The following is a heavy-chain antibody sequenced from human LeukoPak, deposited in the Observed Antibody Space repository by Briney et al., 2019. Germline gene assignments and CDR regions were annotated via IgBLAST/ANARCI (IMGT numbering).Heavy chain of an antibody. V-gene: IGHV3-21*01. CDR3: GRDKDVYFDY. CDR2: ISSSSSYI. CDR1: GFTFSTYR. J-gene: IGHJ4*02. Sequence: GGSLRLSCVGTGFTFSTYRMNWVRQAPGKGLEWVSSISSSSSYIYYADSVKGRITISRDNAKNSLYLQMNSLRVGDRAVYYGGRDKDVYFDYWGQGTLVTVSS.